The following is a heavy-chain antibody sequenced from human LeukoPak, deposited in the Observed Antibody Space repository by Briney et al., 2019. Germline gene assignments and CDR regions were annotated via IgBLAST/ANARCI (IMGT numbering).Heavy chain of an antibody. D-gene: IGHD2-2*02. J-gene: IGHJ5*02. CDR2: IYYSGST. CDR3: ARDLGYCSSTSCYTPNWFDP. V-gene: IGHV4-30-4*01. Sequence: PSETLSLTCTVSGGSISSGDYYWSWIRQPPGKGLEWIGYIYYSGSTYYNPSLKSRVTISVDTSKNQFSLKLSSVTAADTAMYYCARDLGYCSSTSCYTPNWFDPWGQGTLVTVSS. CDR1: GGSISSGDYY.